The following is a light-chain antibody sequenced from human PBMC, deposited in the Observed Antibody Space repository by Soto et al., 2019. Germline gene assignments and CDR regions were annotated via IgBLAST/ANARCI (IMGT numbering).Light chain of an antibody. CDR1: SSDLGDYNY. Sequence: QSALTQPASVSGSPGQSITISCTGASSDLGDYNYVSWYQQHPGKAPKLMIYDVSSRPSGVSDRFSGPKSGNTASLTISGLQAEDEADYYCTSYTTTGTYVFATGTKLTVL. J-gene: IGLJ1*01. V-gene: IGLV2-14*03. CDR3: TSYTTTGTYV. CDR2: DVS.